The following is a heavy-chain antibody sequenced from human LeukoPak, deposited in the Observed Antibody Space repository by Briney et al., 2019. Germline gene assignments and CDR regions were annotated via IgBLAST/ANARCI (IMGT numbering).Heavy chain of an antibody. J-gene: IGHJ4*02. CDR2: IKQDGSEK. V-gene: IGHV3-7*01. CDR3: ARDKEEGATKFDY. D-gene: IGHD1-26*01. Sequence: GGSLRLSCAASGFTFSRYWMSWVRQAPGKGLEWVANIKQDGSEKYYVDSVKGRFTISRDNAKNSLYLQMNSLRAEDTAVYYCARDKEEGATKFDYWGQGTLVTVSS. CDR1: GFTFSRYW.